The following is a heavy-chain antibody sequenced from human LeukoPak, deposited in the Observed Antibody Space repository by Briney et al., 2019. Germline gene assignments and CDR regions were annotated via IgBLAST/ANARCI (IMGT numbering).Heavy chain of an antibody. V-gene: IGHV3-30*04. D-gene: IGHD2-15*01. CDR1: GFTFSSYA. Sequence: GRSLRLSCAASGFTFSSYAMHWVRQAPGKGLEWVAVISYDGSNKYYADSVKGRFTISRDNSKNTLYLQMNSLRAEDTVVYYCARVRSTPLLLNNWFDPWGQGTLVTVSS. J-gene: IGHJ5*02. CDR2: ISYDGSNK. CDR3: ARVRSTPLLLNNWFDP.